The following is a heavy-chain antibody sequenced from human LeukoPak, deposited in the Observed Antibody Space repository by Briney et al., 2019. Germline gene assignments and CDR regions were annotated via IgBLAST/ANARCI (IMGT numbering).Heavy chain of an antibody. Sequence: QSGGSLRLSCAASGFSLSSYWIHWVRQAPGKGLVWVSHTNSDGSSTSYADSVKGRFTISRDNAKNTLYLQMNSLRAEDTAVYYCAKGYSSGWGRAFDIWGQGTMVTVSS. CDR2: TNSDGSST. CDR1: GFSLSSYW. J-gene: IGHJ3*02. D-gene: IGHD6-19*01. CDR3: AKGYSSGWGRAFDI. V-gene: IGHV3-74*01.